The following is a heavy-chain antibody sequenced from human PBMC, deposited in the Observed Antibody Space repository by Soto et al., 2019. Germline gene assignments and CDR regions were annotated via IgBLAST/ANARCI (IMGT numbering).Heavy chain of an antibody. D-gene: IGHD3-3*01. V-gene: IGHV4-59*01. J-gene: IGHJ4*02. CDR3: ARFGVFTISGLFNY. CDR2: IHYSGST. CDR1: GGSISSYS. Sequence: QVQLQESGPGLVKPSETLSLTCTVSGGSISSYSWSWIRQPPGKGLEWIGFIHYSGSTNSNPSLKGRVTMSVDTSKNQFSLKLSSVTAADTAVYYCARFGVFTISGLFNYWGQGTLVTVSS.